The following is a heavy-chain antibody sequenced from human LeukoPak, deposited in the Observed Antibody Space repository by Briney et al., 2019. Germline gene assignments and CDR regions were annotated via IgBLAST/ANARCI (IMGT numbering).Heavy chain of an antibody. V-gene: IGHV3-30*02. D-gene: IGHD2-2*01. Sequence: GGSLRLSCAASGFTFSSYGMHWVRQAPGKGLEWVAFIRYDGSNKYYADSVKGRFTISRDNSKNTLYLQMNSLRAEDTAVYYCAKDHCSSTSCFFDAFDIWGPGTMVTVSS. CDR3: AKDHCSSTSCFFDAFDI. J-gene: IGHJ3*02. CDR1: GFTFSSYG. CDR2: IRYDGSNK.